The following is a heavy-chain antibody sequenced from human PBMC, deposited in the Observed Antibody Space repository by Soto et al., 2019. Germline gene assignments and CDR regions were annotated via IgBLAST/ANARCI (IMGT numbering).Heavy chain of an antibody. CDR1: GYSISSGYY. J-gene: IGHJ6*02. D-gene: IGHD6-25*01. V-gene: IGHV4-38-2*02. CDR2: IYHSGST. Sequence: SETLSLTCAVSGYSISSGYYWGWIRHPPGKGLEWIGSIYHSGSTDYNPSLKSRVSMSVEPSKNQFSLNLSSVTAADTAVYYCAKESGGYDSSTLYGLDAWAQGTTVTVSS. CDR3: AKESGGYDSSTLYGLDA.